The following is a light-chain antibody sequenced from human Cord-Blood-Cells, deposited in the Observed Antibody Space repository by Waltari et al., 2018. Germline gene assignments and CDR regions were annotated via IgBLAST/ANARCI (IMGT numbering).Light chain of an antibody. CDR3: QQRT. CDR2: AAS. J-gene: IGKJ1*01. CDR1: QSISIY. V-gene: IGKV1-39*01. Sequence: DIQMTQSPSSLSASVGDRVTITCRASQSISIYLNWYQQKPGKAPKLLIYAASSLQSGVPSRFSGSGSGTDYTLTISSLQPEDFATYYCQQRTFGQGTKVEIK.